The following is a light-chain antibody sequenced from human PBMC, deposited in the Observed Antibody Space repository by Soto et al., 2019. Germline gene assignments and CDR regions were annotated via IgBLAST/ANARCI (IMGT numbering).Light chain of an antibody. Sequence: EIVSTQSPATLSLSPGERATLSCRASQSFSSIYLAWYQQKPGQAPRLLIYGASSRATGIPGRFSGSGSGTDFTLTISRLEPEDFAVYYCQQYGSSPPLTFGGGTKV. CDR1: QSFSSIY. CDR3: QQYGSSPPLT. CDR2: GAS. J-gene: IGKJ4*01. V-gene: IGKV3-20*01.